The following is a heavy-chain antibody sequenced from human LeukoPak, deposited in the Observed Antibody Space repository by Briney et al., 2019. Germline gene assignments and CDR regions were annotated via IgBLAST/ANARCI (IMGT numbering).Heavy chain of an antibody. CDR1: GGSISSGGYY. CDR3: ARDRGYSYGPDY. V-gene: IGHV4-30-2*01. J-gene: IGHJ4*02. D-gene: IGHD5-18*01. CDR2: IYHSGST. Sequence: SQTLSLTCTVSGGSISSGGYYWSWIRQPPGKGLEWIGYIYHSGSTYYNPSLKSRVTISVDRSKNQFSLKLSSVTAADTAVYYCARDRGYSYGPDYWGQGTLVTVSS.